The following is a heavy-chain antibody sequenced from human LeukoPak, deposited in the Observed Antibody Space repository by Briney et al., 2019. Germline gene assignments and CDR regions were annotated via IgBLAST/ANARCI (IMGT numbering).Heavy chain of an antibody. J-gene: IGHJ4*02. CDR3: AKDWKRYDSGTLSGRDY. CDR2: ISGSGGST. D-gene: IGHD3-10*01. Sequence: QAGGSLRLSCAASGFTFSSYAMSWVRQAPGRGLEWVSAISGSGGSTYYADSVKGRFTISRDNSKNTLYLQMNSLRAEDTAVYYCAKDWKRYDSGTLSGRDYWGQGTLVTVSS. CDR1: GFTFSSYA. V-gene: IGHV3-23*01.